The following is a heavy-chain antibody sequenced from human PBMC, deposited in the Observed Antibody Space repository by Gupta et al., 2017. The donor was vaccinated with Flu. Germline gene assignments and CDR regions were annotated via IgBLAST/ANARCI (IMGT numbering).Heavy chain of an antibody. CDR1: GFTFSSYA. J-gene: IGHJ4*02. CDR3: AKDLGGSGSYYPYYFDY. D-gene: IGHD3-10*01. V-gene: IGHV3-23*01. CDR2: ISGSGGST. Sequence: EVQLLESGGGLVQPGGSLRLSCAASGFTFSSYAMSWVRQAPGKGLEWVSAISGSGGSTYYADSVKGRFTISRDNSKNTLYLQMNSLRAEDTAVYYCAKDLGGSGSYYPYYFDYWGQGTLVTVSS.